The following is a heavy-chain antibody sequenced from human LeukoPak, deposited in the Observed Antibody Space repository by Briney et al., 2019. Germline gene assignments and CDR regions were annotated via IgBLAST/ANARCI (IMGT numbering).Heavy chain of an antibody. V-gene: IGHV3-23*01. J-gene: IGHJ6*02. CDR3: ARDPGDYGDYDVYYYYGMDV. CDR1: GFTFSSYA. Sequence: GGSLRLSCAASGFTFSSYAKSWVRQAPGKGLEWVSGISGSGDNTYYADSVKGRFTISRDNSKNTLYLQMNSLRAEDTAVYYCARDPGDYGDYDVYYYYGMDVWGQGTTVTVSS. CDR2: ISGSGDNT. D-gene: IGHD4-17*01.